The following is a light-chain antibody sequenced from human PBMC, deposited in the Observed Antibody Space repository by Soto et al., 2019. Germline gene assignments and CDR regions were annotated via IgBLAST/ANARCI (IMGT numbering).Light chain of an antibody. J-gene: IGKJ1*01. Sequence: EIVLTQSPATLSVSPGERATLSCRSSQSVSNYLAWYQQKPGQAPRLLIDAASSGATGIPTRFSGSGSGADFTLTSSILEPEDVAVYCCQQRNNWPWTFGQGTKVDIK. V-gene: IGKV3-11*01. CDR1: QSVSNY. CDR3: QQRNNWPWT. CDR2: AAS.